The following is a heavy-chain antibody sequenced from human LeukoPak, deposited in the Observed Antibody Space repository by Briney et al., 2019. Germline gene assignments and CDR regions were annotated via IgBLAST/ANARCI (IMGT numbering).Heavy chain of an antibody. J-gene: IGHJ4*02. CDR3: ACTDFWSGGGLDY. Sequence: AGSLRLSCAASGFTFSSYSMNWVRQAPGKGLEWVSYISSSSSTIYYADSVKGRFTISRDNAKNSLYLQMNSLRAEDTAVYYCACTDFWSGGGLDYWGQGTLVTVSS. V-gene: IGHV3-48*01. CDR2: ISSSSSTI. CDR1: GFTFSSYS. D-gene: IGHD3-3*01.